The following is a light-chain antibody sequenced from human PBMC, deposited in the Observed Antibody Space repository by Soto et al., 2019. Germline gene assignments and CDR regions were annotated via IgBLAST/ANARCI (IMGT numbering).Light chain of an antibody. Sequence: DIQMTQSPSSLSASVGDRVTITCRASQGISTYLAWYQQKPGKVPKLLIYAASTLQSGVPSRFSGSGSGTDFTLTISSLQPEDVATYYCQKYKSAPLTFGGGTKV. CDR1: QGISTY. J-gene: IGKJ4*01. CDR3: QKYKSAPLT. CDR2: AAS. V-gene: IGKV1-27*01.